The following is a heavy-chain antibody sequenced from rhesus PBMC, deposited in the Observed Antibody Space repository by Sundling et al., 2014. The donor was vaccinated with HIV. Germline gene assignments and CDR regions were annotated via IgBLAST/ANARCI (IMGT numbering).Heavy chain of an antibody. CDR3: ARAWVIMGAPPDY. J-gene: IGHJ4*01. Sequence: QVQLVQSGTEVKKPGSSVKVSCKASGYTFTDFYMHWVRQAPRQGLEWMGWINPYNGNTKFAEKFQDRLTMTRDTSTNTAYMELSSLRSEDTAVYYCARAWVIMGAPPDYWGRGRSWSTVSS. CDR1: GYTFTDFY. CDR2: INPYNGNT. V-gene: IGHV1S2*01. D-gene: IGHD2-33*01.